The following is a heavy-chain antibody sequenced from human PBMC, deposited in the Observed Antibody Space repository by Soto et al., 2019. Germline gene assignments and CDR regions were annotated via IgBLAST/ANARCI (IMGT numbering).Heavy chain of an antibody. V-gene: IGHV4-59*08. D-gene: IGHD6-13*01. J-gene: IGHJ4*02. Sequence: SETLSLTCSVSGASVGSYYWTWIRQSPGKGLEWMAYLSYSGISNYSPSFTSRVTTPIDTSKNQFSLKLSSVTAADTAVYYCARISSNWYPDYWGQGTLVTVSS. CDR3: ARISSNWYPDY. CDR1: GASVGSYY. CDR2: LSYSGIS.